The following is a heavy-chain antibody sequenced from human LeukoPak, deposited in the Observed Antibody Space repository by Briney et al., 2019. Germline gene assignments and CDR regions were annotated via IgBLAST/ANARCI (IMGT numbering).Heavy chain of an antibody. CDR2: ISGRDGST. J-gene: IGHJ4*02. CDR3: ACSSAWSRQIDY. V-gene: IGHV3-23*01. D-gene: IGHD6-19*01. CDR1: GFTFSSCA. Sequence: GGSLRLSRAASGFTFSSCAMSWVRQAPGKGLEWVSGISGRDGSTYYADSVKGRFTISRDISKNSVYLQMNSLRAEDTAIYHCACSSAWSRQIDYWGQGTLVTVSS.